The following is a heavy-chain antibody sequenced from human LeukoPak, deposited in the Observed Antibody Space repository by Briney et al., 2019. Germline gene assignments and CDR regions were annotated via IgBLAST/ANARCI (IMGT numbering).Heavy chain of an antibody. D-gene: IGHD4-17*01. Sequence: KPSETLSLTCTVSGGSISSYYWSWLRQPPGKGLEWIGYIYYSGSTNYNRSLKSRVTISVDTSKNQFSLKLSSVTAADTAVYYCARWAVTSWFDPWGQGTLVTVSS. J-gene: IGHJ5*02. CDR2: IYYSGST. CDR1: GGSISSYY. CDR3: ARWAVTSWFDP. V-gene: IGHV4-59*01.